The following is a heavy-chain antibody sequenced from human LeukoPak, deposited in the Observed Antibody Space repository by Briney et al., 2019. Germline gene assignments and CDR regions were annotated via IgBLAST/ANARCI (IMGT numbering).Heavy chain of an antibody. CDR2: IIPIFGTA. CDR3: ASEYYYGSGRYAWFDP. CDR1: GGTFSSYA. Sequence: ASVKVSCKASGGTFSSYAISWVRQAPGQGLEWMGGIIPIFGTANYAQKFQGRVTITADESTSTAYMELSSLRSEDTAVYYCASEYYYGSGRYAWFDPWGQGTLVTVSS. J-gene: IGHJ5*02. D-gene: IGHD3-10*01. V-gene: IGHV1-69*01.